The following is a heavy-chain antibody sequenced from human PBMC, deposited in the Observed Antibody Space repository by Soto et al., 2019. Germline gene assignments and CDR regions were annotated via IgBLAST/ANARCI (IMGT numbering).Heavy chain of an antibody. CDR3: ASLYYYDSSGYFLDWYFYL. D-gene: IGHD3-22*01. CDR2: ISYDGSNK. CDR1: GFTFSSYA. V-gene: IGHV3-30-3*01. Sequence: QVQLVESGGGVVQPGRSLRLSCAASGFTFSSYAMHWVRQAPGKGLEWGAVISYDGSNKYYADSVKGRFTISRDNSKNTLYLQMNSLRAEDTDVYYCASLYYYDSSGYFLDWYFYLWGRGTLVTVSS. J-gene: IGHJ2*01.